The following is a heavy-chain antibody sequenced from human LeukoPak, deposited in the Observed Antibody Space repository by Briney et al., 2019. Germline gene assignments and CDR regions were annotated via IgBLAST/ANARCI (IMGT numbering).Heavy chain of an antibody. CDR3: ARQVTGNYQWTFDI. J-gene: IGHJ4*02. CDR1: GGSITSSYF. CDR2: IHHTGTT. D-gene: IGHD1-7*01. Sequence: PSETLSLTCTVSGGSITSSYFWGWIRQPPGKGPEWIGTIHHTGTTFYNPSLRSRVTIFLDLSQTQFHLKLSSVTAADTALYYRARQVTGNYQWTFDIWGQGALVTVSS. V-gene: IGHV4-39*01.